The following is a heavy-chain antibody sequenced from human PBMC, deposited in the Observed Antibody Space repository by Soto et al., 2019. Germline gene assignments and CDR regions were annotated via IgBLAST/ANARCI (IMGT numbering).Heavy chain of an antibody. Sequence: PSETLSLTCTVSGDSVTSGNYYWSWIRQPPGKGLEWIGYIYYSGNTNYSPSLKNRVTISLDTSKNQFSLNLNSVTAADTAVYYCARIPVDTYMIYWSDPWGQGTLVTVYS. J-gene: IGHJ5*01. V-gene: IGHV4-61*01. D-gene: IGHD5-18*01. CDR2: IYYSGNT. CDR3: ARIPVDTYMIYWSDP. CDR1: GDSVTSGNYY.